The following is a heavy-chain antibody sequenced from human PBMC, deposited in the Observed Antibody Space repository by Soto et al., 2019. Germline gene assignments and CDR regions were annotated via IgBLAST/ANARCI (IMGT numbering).Heavy chain of an antibody. Sequence: EVQLVESGGGLVKPGGSLRLSCAASGFTFSSYSMNWVRQAPGKGLEWVSSISGSSSYIYFADSVKGRFTVSRDNAKNSLYLQMNSLRAEDTAVYYCARGTYFAMDVWGQGTTVTVS. CDR1: GFTFSSYS. V-gene: IGHV3-21*01. CDR3: ARGTYFAMDV. J-gene: IGHJ6*02. CDR2: ISGSSSYI. D-gene: IGHD3-10*01.